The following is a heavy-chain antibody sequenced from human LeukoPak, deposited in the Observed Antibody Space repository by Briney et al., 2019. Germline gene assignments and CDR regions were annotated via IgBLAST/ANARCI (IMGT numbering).Heavy chain of an antibody. V-gene: IGHV4-59*01. CDR2: IDYSGNT. CDR3: AREGKLTGYFGGLGFNY. CDR1: GGSISSYY. J-gene: IGHJ4*02. Sequence: SETLSLTCTVSGGSISSYYWSWIRQAPGKGLEWIANIDYSGNTIYNPALKSRVTMSVDTSKNQFSLNLTAVTAADTAVYYCAREGKLTGYFGGLGFNYWGQGILVTASS. D-gene: IGHD6-19*01.